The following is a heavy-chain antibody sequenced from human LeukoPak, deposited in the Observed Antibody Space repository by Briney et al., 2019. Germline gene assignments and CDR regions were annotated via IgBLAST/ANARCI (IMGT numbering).Heavy chain of an antibody. Sequence: SSETLSLTCTVSGGSISSGSYYWSWIRQPAGKGLEWIGRIYTSGSTNYNPSLKSRVTISVDTSKNQFSLKLSSVTAADTAVYYCARVNYGSGTRVDYWGQGTLVTVSS. CDR1: GGSISSGSYY. J-gene: IGHJ4*02. V-gene: IGHV4-61*02. CDR3: ARVNYGSGTRVDY. D-gene: IGHD3-10*01. CDR2: IYTSGST.